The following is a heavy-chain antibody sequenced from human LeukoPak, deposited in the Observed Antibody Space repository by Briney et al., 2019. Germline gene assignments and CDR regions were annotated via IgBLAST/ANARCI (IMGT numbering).Heavy chain of an antibody. J-gene: IGHJ4*02. CDR2: INTSGST. CDR3: ARVRSGSFDY. CDR1: GGSMNSYY. V-gene: IGHV4-4*07. D-gene: IGHD6-25*01. Sequence: SETLSLTCSVSGGSMNSYYWSWIRQSPGKGLEWIGRINTSGSTNYNPSLKSRVTMSVDTSKNQFSLNLSSVTAADTAVYYCARVRSGSFDYWGQGTLVIVSS.